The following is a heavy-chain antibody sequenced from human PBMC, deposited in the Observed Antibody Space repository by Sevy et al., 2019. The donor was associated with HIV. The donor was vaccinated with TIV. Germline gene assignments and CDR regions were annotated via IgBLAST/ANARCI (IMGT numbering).Heavy chain of an antibody. CDR3: ARDPSRGFEDAFDI. J-gene: IGHJ3*02. CDR2: IWYDGSNK. D-gene: IGHD2-15*01. Sequence: GGSLRLSCAASGFTFSSYGMHWVRQAPGKGLEWVAVIWYDGSNKYYADSVKGRFTISRDNSKNTLYLQMNSLRAEDTAVYHCARDPSRGFEDAFDIWGQGTMVTVSS. V-gene: IGHV3-33*01. CDR1: GFTFSSYG.